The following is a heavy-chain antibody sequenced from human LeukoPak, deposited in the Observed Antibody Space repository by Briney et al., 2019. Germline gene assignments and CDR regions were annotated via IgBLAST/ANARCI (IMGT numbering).Heavy chain of an antibody. V-gene: IGHV4-38-2*02. CDR2: MYHSGST. J-gene: IGHJ5*02. Sequence: SETLSLTCTVSGYSISSGYYWGWIRQPPGKGLEWIESMYHSGSTYYNPSLKSRVTISVDTSKNQFSLKLSSVTAADTAVYYCARVPGPNWFDPWGQGTLVTVSS. CDR1: GYSISSGYY. CDR3: ARVPGPNWFDP.